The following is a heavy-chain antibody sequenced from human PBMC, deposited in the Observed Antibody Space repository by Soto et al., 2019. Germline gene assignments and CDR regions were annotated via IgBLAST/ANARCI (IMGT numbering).Heavy chain of an antibody. J-gene: IGHJ3*02. D-gene: IGHD3-16*02. CDR2: INPSGGST. V-gene: IGHV1-46*03. CDR3: ARGTFMITFGGVIVYDAFDI. CDR1: GYTFTSYY. Sequence: QVQLVQSGAEVKKPGASVKVACKASGYTFTSYYMHWVRQAPGQGLEWMGIINPSGGSTSFAQKLQGRVTMSSDTSTSTVYMELSSLRSEDTAVYYCARGTFMITFGGVIVYDAFDIWGQGTMVTVSS.